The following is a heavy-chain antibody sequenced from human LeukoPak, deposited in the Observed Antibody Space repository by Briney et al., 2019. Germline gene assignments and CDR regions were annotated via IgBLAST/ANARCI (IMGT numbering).Heavy chain of an antibody. Sequence: PGGTLRLSCAASGFTFSGYGMSWVRQAPGKGLEWISSISGSGTTTDYADSVKARFAISRDNSKNTLYLQMNSLRAEDTAVYYCAKDQAVVVVAATFDYWGQGTLVTVSS. J-gene: IGHJ4*02. CDR3: AKDQAVVVVAATFDY. V-gene: IGHV3-23*01. CDR1: GFTFSGYG. CDR2: ISGSGTTT. D-gene: IGHD2-15*01.